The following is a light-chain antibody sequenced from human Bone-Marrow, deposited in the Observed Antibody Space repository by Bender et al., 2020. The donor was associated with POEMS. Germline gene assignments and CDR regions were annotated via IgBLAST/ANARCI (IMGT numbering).Light chain of an antibody. CDR3: CSYARSNTLI. Sequence: QSALTQPASVSGSPGQSITISCTGTSSDVGGYDYVSWYQHLPGKAPKLMIYDVSQRPSGVSNRFSGSKSGNTAFLTISGLQAEDEADYYCCSYARSNTLIFGGGTKLTVL. CDR1: SSDVGGYDY. CDR2: DVS. J-gene: IGLJ2*01. V-gene: IGLV2-23*02.